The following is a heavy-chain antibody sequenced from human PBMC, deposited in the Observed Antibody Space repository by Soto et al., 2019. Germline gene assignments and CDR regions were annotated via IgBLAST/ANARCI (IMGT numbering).Heavy chain of an antibody. CDR1: GFSLSSKS. V-gene: IGHV3-7*01. Sequence: PGGSLRLSCGASGFSLSSKSMSWVRQAPGKGLERVASIKYDGNEKFYVDSVKGRFTVSRDTAKNSLYLQMNSLRGDDTALYYCASLLGDVTTFDYWGQGSLVTVSS. D-gene: IGHD1-1*01. CDR3: ASLLGDVTTFDY. CDR2: IKYDGNEK. J-gene: IGHJ4*02.